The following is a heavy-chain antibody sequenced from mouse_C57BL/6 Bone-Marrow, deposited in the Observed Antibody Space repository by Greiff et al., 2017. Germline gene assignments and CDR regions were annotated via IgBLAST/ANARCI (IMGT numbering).Heavy chain of an antibody. CDR1: GIDFSRYW. D-gene: IGHD1-1*01. CDR3: ARPVSYYYGSSWDWYFDV. V-gene: IGHV4-1*01. Sequence: EVKLLESGGGLVQPGGSLKLSCAASGIDFSRYWMSWVRRAPGKGLEWIGEINPDSSTINYAPSLKEKFIISRDNAKNTLYLQMSKVGAEDTALYYCARPVSYYYGSSWDWYFDVWGTGTTVTVSS. J-gene: IGHJ1*03. CDR2: INPDSSTI.